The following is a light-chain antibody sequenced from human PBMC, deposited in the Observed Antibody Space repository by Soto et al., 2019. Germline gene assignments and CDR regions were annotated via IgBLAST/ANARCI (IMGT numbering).Light chain of an antibody. CDR3: QQYGSSPFT. CDR2: DAS. V-gene: IGKV3-15*01. J-gene: IGKJ5*01. CDR1: QNVNSN. Sequence: EIVMTQSPATLSVSPGERGTLSCRASQNVNSNLAWYQQKPGQPPRLLIYDASTRATGVPARFSGSGSGTDFTLTISSLEPEDFAVYYCQQYGSSPFTFGQGTRLEIK.